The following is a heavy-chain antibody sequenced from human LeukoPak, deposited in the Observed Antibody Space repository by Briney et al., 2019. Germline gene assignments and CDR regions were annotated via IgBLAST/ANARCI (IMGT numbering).Heavy chain of an antibody. CDR2: ITASGVGT. J-gene: IGHJ5*02. V-gene: IGHV3-23*01. D-gene: IGHD6-13*01. CDR3: AKDPGYSSSGHNWFDP. Sequence: GGSLRLSCAASGFTVSNNGLSWVRQAPGKGLEWVSAITASGVGTYYADSVKGRFTISRDNSKNTLYLQMNSLRAEDTAVYYCAKDPGYSSSGHNWFDPWGQGTLVTVSS. CDR1: GFTVSNNG.